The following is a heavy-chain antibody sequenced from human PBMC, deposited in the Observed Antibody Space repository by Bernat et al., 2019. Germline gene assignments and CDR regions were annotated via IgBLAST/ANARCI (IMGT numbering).Heavy chain of an antibody. D-gene: IGHD3/OR15-3a*01. CDR2: IYYSGTT. J-gene: IGHJ4*02. V-gene: IGHV4-39*01. Sequence: QLQLQASGPGLVKPSETLSLTCAVSGGSVSSSSYYLGWVRQPPGKGLEWIGNIYYSGTTYFNPSLKSRITVSVDTSKNQFSLKLSSVTAADTAVYYCARLDFWTGSGASYFDLWGQGTLVTVS. CDR1: GGSVSSSSYY. CDR3: ARLDFWTGSGASYFDL.